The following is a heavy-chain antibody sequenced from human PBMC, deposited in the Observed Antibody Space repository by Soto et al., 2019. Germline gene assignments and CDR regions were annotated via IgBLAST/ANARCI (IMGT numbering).Heavy chain of an antibody. V-gene: IGHV4-39*01. J-gene: IGHJ3*02. CDR2: IYYSGST. CDR1: GGSISSSSYY. D-gene: IGHD6-13*01. Sequence: SETLSLTCTVSGGSISSSSYYWGWISQPPGKGLEWIGSIYYSGSTYYNPSLKSQVTLSVDTSKNQFSLKLSSVTAADTAVYYCARPFIAAAVDAFDIWGQGTMVTVSS. CDR3: ARPFIAAAVDAFDI.